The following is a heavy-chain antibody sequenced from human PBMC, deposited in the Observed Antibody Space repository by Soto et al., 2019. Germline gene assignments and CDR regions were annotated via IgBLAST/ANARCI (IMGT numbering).Heavy chain of an antibody. V-gene: IGHV4-59*12. Sequence: PSETLSLTCTFSGSSIIGYYWNWIRQSPERGLEWIGYIHYSGSANYNPSLNSRLTMSVDRPKSKFSTKLASVTAADTAVYYCARGAGGSDLNCLDPWGQGTLVTVSS. CDR1: GSSIIGYY. D-gene: IGHD6-19*01. CDR3: ARGAGGSDLNCLDP. CDR2: IHYSGSA. J-gene: IGHJ5*02.